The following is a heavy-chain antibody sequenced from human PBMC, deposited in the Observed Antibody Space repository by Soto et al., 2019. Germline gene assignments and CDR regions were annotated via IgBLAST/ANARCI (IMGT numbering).Heavy chain of an antibody. CDR2: ISGSDGTT. CDR3: ARTPQWLIRPFDY. V-gene: IGHV3-23*01. D-gene: IGHD6-19*01. J-gene: IGHJ4*01. CDR1: GFTFSNYA. Sequence: VQLLDSGGGLVQPGGSLRLSCAASGFTFSNYAMSWVRQPPGKGLEWVSAISGSDGTTYYADSVKGRFIISRDNSKNTIYQQMGSLRADDTAVYSCARTPQWLIRPFDYWGHGTLVTVSS.